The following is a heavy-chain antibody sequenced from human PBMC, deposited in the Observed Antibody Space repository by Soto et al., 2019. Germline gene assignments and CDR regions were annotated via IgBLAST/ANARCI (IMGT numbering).Heavy chain of an antibody. Sequence: EVQVVESGGGLVKPGGSLRLSCATSGFSFSTYNMNWVRQAPGKGLEWVSSINSRSNYKYYTDSVKGRFAISRDNPKNSLYLQMDSLRVEDTAVYYCVREDGLVGSNSAFDYWGQGTLVTVSS. CDR2: INSRSNYK. J-gene: IGHJ4*02. CDR1: GFSFSTYN. D-gene: IGHD1-26*01. V-gene: IGHV3-21*02. CDR3: VREDGLVGSNSAFDY.